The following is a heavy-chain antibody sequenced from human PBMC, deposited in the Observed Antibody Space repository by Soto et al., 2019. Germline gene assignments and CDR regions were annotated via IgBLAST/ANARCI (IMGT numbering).Heavy chain of an antibody. V-gene: IGHV3-33*01. CDR2: IWYDGNNK. D-gene: IGHD2-21*01. J-gene: IGHJ4*02. CDR1: GFTFSNYG. Sequence: QVQLVESGGGVVQHGGSLRLSCAASGFTFSNYGMHWVRQAPGKGLEWVAVIWYDGNNKYYADSVKGRFTISRDNSNNTLYVQMTSLRAEDTAVYYCARGLHSLFDYWGQGTLVTVSS. CDR3: ARGLHSLFDY.